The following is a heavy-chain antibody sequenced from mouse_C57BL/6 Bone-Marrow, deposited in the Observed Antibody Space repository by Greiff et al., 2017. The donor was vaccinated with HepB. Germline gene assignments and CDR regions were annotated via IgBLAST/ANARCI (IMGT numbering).Heavy chain of an antibody. Sequence: QVQLKQSGPGLVQPSQSLSITCTVSGFSLTSYGVHWVRQSPGKGLEWLGVIWSGGSTDYNAAFISRLSIIKDNSKSQVFFKMNSLQADDTAIYYCARKDGNYVWYYAMDYWGQGTSVTVSS. CDR2: IWSGGST. CDR3: ARKDGNYVWYYAMDY. V-gene: IGHV2-2*01. J-gene: IGHJ4*01. D-gene: IGHD2-1*01. CDR1: GFSLTSYG.